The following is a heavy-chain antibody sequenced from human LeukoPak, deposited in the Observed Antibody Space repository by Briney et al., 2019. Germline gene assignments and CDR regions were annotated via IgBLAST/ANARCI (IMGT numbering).Heavy chain of an antibody. V-gene: IGHV4-39*01. D-gene: IGHD5-18*01. CDR1: SGSISSTSYY. CDR2: ISYNGST. J-gene: IGHJ4*02. CDR3: ARLGIQLWYHFDY. Sequence: PSETLSLTCTVSSGSISSTSYYWGWIRQPPGKGLEWIGTISYNGSTYYNLSLKSRVTSSVDTSKNKFSLKLSSVTAADTAVYYCARLGIQLWYHFDYWGRGTLVTVSS.